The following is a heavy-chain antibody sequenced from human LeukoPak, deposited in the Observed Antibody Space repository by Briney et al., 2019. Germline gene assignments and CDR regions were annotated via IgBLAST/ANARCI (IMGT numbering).Heavy chain of an antibody. D-gene: IGHD2-2*01. Sequence: ASVKVSSKASGYTFTGYYMHWVRQAPGQGLEWMGWINPNSGGTNYAQKFQGRVTVTRDTSISTAYMELSRLRSDDTAVYYCARDLVGRVPAAITRPMGYWGQGTLVTVSS. V-gene: IGHV1-2*02. CDR3: ARDLVGRVPAAITRPMGY. CDR2: INPNSGGT. CDR1: GYTFTGYY. J-gene: IGHJ4*02.